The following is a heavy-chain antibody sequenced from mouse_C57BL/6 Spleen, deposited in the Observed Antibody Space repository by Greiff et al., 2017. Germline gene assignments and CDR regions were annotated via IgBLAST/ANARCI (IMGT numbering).Heavy chain of an antibody. CDR3: ARDRGYYYGSSDGAWFAY. V-gene: IGHV3-6*01. CDR1: GYSITSGYY. Sequence: EVKLQESGPGLVQPSQSLSLTCSVTGYSITSGYYWNWIRQFPGNKLEWMGYISYDGSNNYNPSLKNRISITRDTSKNQFFLKLNSVTTEDTATYYCARDRGYYYGSSDGAWFAYWGQGTLVTVSA. J-gene: IGHJ3*01. CDR2: ISYDGSN. D-gene: IGHD1-1*01.